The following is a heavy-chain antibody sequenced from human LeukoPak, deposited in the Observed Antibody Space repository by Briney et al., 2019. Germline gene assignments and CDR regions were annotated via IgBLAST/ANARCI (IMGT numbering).Heavy chain of an antibody. D-gene: IGHD2-2*01. V-gene: IGHV3-23*01. CDR2: ISDSGGST. CDR1: EFTFSSYA. Sequence: QSGGSLRLSCAASEFTFSSYAMSWVRQAPGKGLEWVSAISDSGGSTYYADSVKGRFTVSRDNSKHTMYLQMNSLRAEDTAVYYCAKDRRACSSSSCYYRFDYWGQGTLVTVSS. CDR3: AKDRRACSSSSCYYRFDY. J-gene: IGHJ4*02.